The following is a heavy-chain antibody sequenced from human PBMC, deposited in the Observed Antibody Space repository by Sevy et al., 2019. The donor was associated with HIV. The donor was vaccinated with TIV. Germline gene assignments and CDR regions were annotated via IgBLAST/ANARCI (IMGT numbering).Heavy chain of an antibody. V-gene: IGHV6-1*01. Sequence: SQTLSLTCAISGDSVSSNSAAWNWIRQSPSRGLEWLGRTYYRSKWYNDYAVSVKSRITINPDTSKNQFSLHLNSVTPAESAVYYCARDRGCSSTGCYADFAYWGQGTLVTVSS. D-gene: IGHD2-2*01. CDR2: TYYRSKWYN. J-gene: IGHJ4*02. CDR3: ARDRGCSSTGCYADFAY. CDR1: GDSVSSNSAA.